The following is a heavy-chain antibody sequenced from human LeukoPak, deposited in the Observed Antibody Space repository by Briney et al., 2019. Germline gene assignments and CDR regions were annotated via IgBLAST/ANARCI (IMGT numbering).Heavy chain of an antibody. CDR3: ARRDPNSDGSDLFDY. D-gene: IGHD2-21*02. Sequence: GGSLRLSCAASGFTFSSYSMNWVRQAPGKGLEWVSSISSCSSYIYYADSVKGRFTISRDNAKNSLYLQMNSLRAEDTAVYYCARRDPNSDGSDLFDYWGQGTLVTASS. V-gene: IGHV3-21*01. CDR1: GFTFSSYS. J-gene: IGHJ4*02. CDR2: ISSCSSYI.